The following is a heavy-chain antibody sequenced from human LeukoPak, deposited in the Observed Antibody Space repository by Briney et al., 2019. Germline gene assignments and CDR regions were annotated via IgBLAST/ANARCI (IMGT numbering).Heavy chain of an antibody. D-gene: IGHD3-10*01. V-gene: IGHV3-23*01. J-gene: IGHJ5*02. CDR3: ARVIGLGGSGSYYNDERWFDP. Sequence: GSLRLSCAASGFTFSSYGMSWVRQAPGKGLEWVSAISGSGGSTYYADSVKGRFTISRDNSKNTLYLQMNSLRAEDTAVYYCARVIGLGGSGSYYNDERWFDPWGQGTLVTVSS. CDR1: GFTFSSYG. CDR2: ISGSGGST.